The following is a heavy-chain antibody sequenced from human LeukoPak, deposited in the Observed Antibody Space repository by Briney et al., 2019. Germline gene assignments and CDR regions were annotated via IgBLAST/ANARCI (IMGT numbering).Heavy chain of an antibody. CDR2: DGSST. J-gene: IGHJ3*02. D-gene: IGHD5-24*01. V-gene: IGHV3-74*01. Sequence: DGSSTSYADSVKGRFTISRDNSKNTLYLQMNSLRAEDTAVYYCARDQMATMVPMGAFDIWGQGTMVTVSS. CDR3: ARDQMATMVPMGAFDI.